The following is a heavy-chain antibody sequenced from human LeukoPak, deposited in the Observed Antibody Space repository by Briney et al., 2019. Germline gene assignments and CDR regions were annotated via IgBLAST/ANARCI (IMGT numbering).Heavy chain of an antibody. Sequence: PGRSLRLSCAASGFTFSSYGMHWVRQAPGKGLEWVAVISYDGSNKYYADSVKGRFTISRDNSKNTLYLQMNSLRAEDTAVYYCARDPTSEYYFDYWGQGTLVTVSS. J-gene: IGHJ4*02. CDR1: GFTFSSYG. CDR3: ARDPTSEYYFDY. CDR2: ISYDGSNK. V-gene: IGHV3-30*03.